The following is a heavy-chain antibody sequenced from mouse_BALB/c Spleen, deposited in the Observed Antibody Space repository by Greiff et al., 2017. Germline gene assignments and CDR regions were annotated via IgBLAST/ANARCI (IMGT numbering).Heavy chain of an antibody. CDR3: AKAYYRYDVWYFDV. CDR1: GYTFTDYV. J-gene: IGHJ1*01. D-gene: IGHD2-14*01. CDR2: IYPGSGST. Sequence: VQLQQSGPELVKPGASVTMSCKASGYTFTDYVISWVKQRTGQGLEWIGEIYPGSGSTYYNEKFKGKATLTADKSSNTAYLQLSSLTSEDSAVYFCAKAYYRYDVWYFDVWGAGTTVTVSS. V-gene: IGHV1-77*01.